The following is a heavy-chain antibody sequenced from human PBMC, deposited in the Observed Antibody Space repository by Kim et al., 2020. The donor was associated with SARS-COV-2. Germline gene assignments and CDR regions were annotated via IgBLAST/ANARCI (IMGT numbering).Heavy chain of an antibody. J-gene: IGHJ4*02. V-gene: IGHV1-3*01. D-gene: IGHD3-16*02. CDR3: ARDVGDGYNPLSF. CDR2: INAGNGNT. Sequence: ASVKVSCKASGYTFTSYAMHWVRQAPGQRLEWMGWINAGNGNTKYSQKFQGRVTITRDTSASTAYMELSSLRSEDTAVYYCARDVGDGYNPLSFWGQGTLVTVSS. CDR1: GYTFTSYA.